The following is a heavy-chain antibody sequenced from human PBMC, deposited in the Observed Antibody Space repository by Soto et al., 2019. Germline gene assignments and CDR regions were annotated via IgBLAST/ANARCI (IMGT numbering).Heavy chain of an antibody. CDR2: IYSGGST. D-gene: IGHD3-10*01. CDR1: GLTVSSNY. V-gene: IGHV3-53*04. CDR3: ARAAWGLWFGYMDV. Sequence: VQLVESGGGLVQPGGSLRLTCAASGLTVSSNYMSWVRQAPGKGLEWVSVIYSGGSTYYADSVKGRFTISRHNSKNTLYLQMNSLRAEDTAVYYCARAAWGLWFGYMDVWGKGTTVTVSS. J-gene: IGHJ6*03.